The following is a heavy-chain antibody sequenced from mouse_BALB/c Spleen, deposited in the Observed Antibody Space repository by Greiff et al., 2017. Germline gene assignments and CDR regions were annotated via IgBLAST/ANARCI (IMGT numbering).Heavy chain of an antibody. D-gene: IGHD1-1*01. J-gene: IGHJ3*01. V-gene: IGHV5-17*02. CDR1: GFTFSSFG. Sequence: EVQGVESGGGLVQPGGSRKLSCAASGFTFSSFGMHWVRQAPEKGLEWVAYISSCSSTIYYADTVKGRFTISRDNPKNTLFLQMTSLRSEDTAMYYCARDYGSSRFAYWGQGTLVTVSA. CDR3: ARDYGSSRFAY. CDR2: ISSCSSTI.